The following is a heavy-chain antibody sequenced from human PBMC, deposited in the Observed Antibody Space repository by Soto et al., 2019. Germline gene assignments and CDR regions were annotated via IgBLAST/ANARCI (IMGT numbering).Heavy chain of an antibody. J-gene: IGHJ4*02. Sequence: ASVKVSCKASGGTFSSYAISWVRQAPGQGLEWMGGIIPIFGTANYAQKFQGRVTITADESTSTAYMELSSLRSEGTAVYYCARGGTAMAPYDYWGQGTLVTVSS. CDR3: ARGGTAMAPYDY. CDR2: IIPIFGTA. V-gene: IGHV1-69*13. D-gene: IGHD5-18*01. CDR1: GGTFSSYA.